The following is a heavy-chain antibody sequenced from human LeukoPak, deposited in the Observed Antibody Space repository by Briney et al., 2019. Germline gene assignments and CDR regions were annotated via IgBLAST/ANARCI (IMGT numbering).Heavy chain of an antibody. J-gene: IGHJ3*02. V-gene: IGHV3-7*01. D-gene: IGHD6-6*01. Sequence: PGGSLRLSCAASGFTFSSYWMSWVRQAPGKGLEWVANIKQDGSEKYYVDSVKGRFTISRDNAKNSLYLQMNSLRAEDTAVYYCARDLFPIAARPDAFDIWGQGTMVTVSS. CDR1: GFTFSSYW. CDR2: IKQDGSEK. CDR3: ARDLFPIAARPDAFDI.